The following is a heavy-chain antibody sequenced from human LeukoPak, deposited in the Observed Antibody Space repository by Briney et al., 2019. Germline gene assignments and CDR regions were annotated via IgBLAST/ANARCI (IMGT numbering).Heavy chain of an antibody. J-gene: IGHJ4*02. D-gene: IGHD3-10*01. V-gene: IGHV3-21*01. CDR3: AKDRGWGTMVRGVIILFDY. Sequence: PGGSLRLSCAASGFTFGTYAMNWVRQAPGKGLEWVSSISFSSRYIYYGDSVKGRFTISRDNAKNSLYLEMNSLRAEDTAVYYCAKDRGWGTMVRGVIILFDYWGQGTLVTVSS. CDR2: ISFSSRYI. CDR1: GFTFGTYA.